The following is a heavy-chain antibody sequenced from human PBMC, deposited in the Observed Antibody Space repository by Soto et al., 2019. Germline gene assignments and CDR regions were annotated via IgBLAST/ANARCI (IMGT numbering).Heavy chain of an antibody. Sequence: QVQLVQSGAEVKKPGASVKVSCKASGYTFTSYAMHWVRQAPGQRLEWMGWINAGNGNTKYSQKFQGRVTITRDTSASTAYMELSSLRSEDTAVYYCARPVEMATISRSYLFYWGQGTLVTVSS. CDR1: GYTFTSYA. CDR3: ARPVEMATISRSYLFY. V-gene: IGHV1-3*01. D-gene: IGHD5-12*01. CDR2: INAGNGNT. J-gene: IGHJ4*02.